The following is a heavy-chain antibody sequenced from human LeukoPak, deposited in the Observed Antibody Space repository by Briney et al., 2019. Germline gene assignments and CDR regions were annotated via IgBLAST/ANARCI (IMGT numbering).Heavy chain of an antibody. Sequence: SQTLSLTCTVSGGSISSGDYYWSWIRQPPGKGLEWIGYIYYSGSTYYNPSLKSRVTISVDTSKNQFSLKLSSVPAADTAVYYCATRVVPAAIGAFDIWGQGTMVTVSS. CDR3: ATRVVPAAIGAFDI. V-gene: IGHV4-30-4*08. D-gene: IGHD2-2*01. J-gene: IGHJ3*02. CDR2: IYYSGST. CDR1: GGSISSGDYY.